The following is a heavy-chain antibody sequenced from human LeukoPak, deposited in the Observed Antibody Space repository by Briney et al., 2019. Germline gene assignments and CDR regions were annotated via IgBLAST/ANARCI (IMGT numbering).Heavy chain of an antibody. CDR1: GFTFCSYG. Sequence: QSGGSLRLSRAASGFTFCSYGMHWVRQAPGKGLEWGAVISYDGSNKYYADSVKGRFTISRDNSKNTLYLQMNSLSAEDTAVYYCAKDYYVRTERPQIDYWGQGTLVTVSS. D-gene: IGHD3-10*02. CDR3: AKDYYVRTERPQIDY. J-gene: IGHJ4*02. V-gene: IGHV3-30*18. CDR2: ISYDGSNK.